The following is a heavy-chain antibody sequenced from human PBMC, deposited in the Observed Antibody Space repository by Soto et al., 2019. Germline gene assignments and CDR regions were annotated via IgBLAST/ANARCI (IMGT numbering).Heavy chain of an antibody. V-gene: IGHV3-11*01. Sequence: GGSLRLSCAASGFTFSGYYMRWIRQAPGKGLEWVSYISSSGSTIYYADSVKGRFTISRDNAKNSLYLQMNSLRAEDTAVYYCARDLGAAAPYGMDVWGQGTTVTVSS. CDR1: GFTFSGYY. CDR3: ARDLGAAAPYGMDV. D-gene: IGHD6-13*01. CDR2: ISSSGSTI. J-gene: IGHJ6*02.